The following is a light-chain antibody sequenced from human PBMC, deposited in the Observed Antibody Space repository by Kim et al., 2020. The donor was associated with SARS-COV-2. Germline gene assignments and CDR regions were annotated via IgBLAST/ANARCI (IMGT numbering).Light chain of an antibody. CDR1: QSIDKS. J-gene: IGKJ2*01. CDR2: ATS. V-gene: IGKV1-39*01. CDR3: QQSDRMPYS. Sequence: DIQMTQSPSSLSASVGDRISITCRASQSIDKSVNWYQQSPGTAPKLLIYATSTLQGAVSSRFSGSGSGTEFTLTITSLQPEDLATYYCQQSDRMPYSFGQGTKLEI.